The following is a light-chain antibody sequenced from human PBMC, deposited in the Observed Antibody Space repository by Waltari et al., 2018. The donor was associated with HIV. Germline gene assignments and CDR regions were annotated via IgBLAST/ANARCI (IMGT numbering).Light chain of an antibody. CDR1: QDISNY. J-gene: IGKJ2*01. CDR3: QQYDNLLMYT. CDR2: DAS. Sequence: DIQMTQSPSSLSASVRDRVTITCQASQDISNYLNWYQQKPGKAPKLLIYDASNLETGVPSRFSGSGSGTDFTFTISSLQPEDIATYYCQQYDNLLMYTFGQGTKLEIK. V-gene: IGKV1-33*01.